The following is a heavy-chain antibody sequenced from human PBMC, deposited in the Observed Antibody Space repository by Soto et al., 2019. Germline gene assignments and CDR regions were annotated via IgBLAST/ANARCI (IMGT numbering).Heavy chain of an antibody. D-gene: IGHD4-17*01. CDR2: ISGSGTNR. J-gene: IGHJ4*02. CDR1: GFTFSSYA. V-gene: IGHV3-23*01. Sequence: EVQLLESGGGLVQPGGSLRLSCAASGFTFSSYAMTWVRQAPGKGLEWVSAISGSGTNRYYADSVKGRFTISRDNSKNTLYLQMNSLRAEDTAVYYCAKDRVDYGDYRGLDYWGQGPLGTVSS. CDR3: AKDRVDYGDYRGLDY.